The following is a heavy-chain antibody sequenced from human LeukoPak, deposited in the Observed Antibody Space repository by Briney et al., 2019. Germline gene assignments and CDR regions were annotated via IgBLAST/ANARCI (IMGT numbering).Heavy chain of an antibody. CDR2: INPNSGGT. J-gene: IGHJ6*03. D-gene: IGHD3-22*01. Sequence: ASVKVSCKASGYTFTGYYMHWVRQAPGQGLEWMGWINPNSGGTNYAQKFQGRVTMTRDTSISTAYMELSRLRSDDTAVYYCARRSDSSGYYRYYYYYMDVWGKGTTVTISS. CDR1: GYTFTGYY. V-gene: IGHV1-2*02. CDR3: ARRSDSSGYYRYYYYYMDV.